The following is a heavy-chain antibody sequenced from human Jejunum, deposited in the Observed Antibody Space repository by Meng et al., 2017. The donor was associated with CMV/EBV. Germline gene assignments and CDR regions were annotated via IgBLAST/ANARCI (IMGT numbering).Heavy chain of an antibody. CDR1: GSTFASYG. Sequence: QVHLLQSGAELKKPGALVRFSCEASGSTFASYGISWLRPAPGQGLEWMGWFVNNVDTYSAQKFQGRVTMTTDTHTSTAFMELRSLRSDDTAVYYCARGTPGRSYSDYWGQGTLVTVSS. CDR2: FVNNVDT. V-gene: IGHV1-18*01. J-gene: IGHJ4*02. CDR3: ARGTPGRSYSDY. D-gene: IGHD3-10*01.